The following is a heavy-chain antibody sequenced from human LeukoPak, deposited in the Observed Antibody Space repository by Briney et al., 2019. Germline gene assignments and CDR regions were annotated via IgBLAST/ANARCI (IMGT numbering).Heavy chain of an antibody. J-gene: IGHJ4*02. CDR1: GFTFSSYA. CDR3: AKVNWDGYNYFDY. Sequence: GGSLRLSCAASGFTFSSYAMSWVRQAPGKGLEWVSVISGSSDATYYADSVKGRFTISRDNSKNTLYLQMNSLRAEDTAVYYCAKVNWDGYNYFDYWGQGTLVTVSS. D-gene: IGHD5-24*01. V-gene: IGHV3-23*01. CDR2: ISGSSDAT.